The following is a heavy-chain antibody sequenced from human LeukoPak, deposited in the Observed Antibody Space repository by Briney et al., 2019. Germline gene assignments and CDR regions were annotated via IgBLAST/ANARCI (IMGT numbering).Heavy chain of an antibody. Sequence: SETLSLTCTVSGGSISSGDYYWSWIRQPPGKGLEWIGYIYYSGSTYYNPSLKSRVTISVDTSKNQFSLKLSSATAADTAVYYCARAGQLGIIDYWGQGTLVTVSS. CDR3: ARAGQLGIIDY. D-gene: IGHD6-6*01. J-gene: IGHJ4*02. V-gene: IGHV4-30-4*01. CDR1: GGSISSGDYY. CDR2: IYYSGST.